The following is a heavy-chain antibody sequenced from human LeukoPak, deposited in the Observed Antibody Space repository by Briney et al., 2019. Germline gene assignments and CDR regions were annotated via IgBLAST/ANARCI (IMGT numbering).Heavy chain of an antibody. V-gene: IGHV1-18*01. CDR1: GYSFASYG. Sequence: AAVKVSRSASGYSFASYGISWVRQAPGPGLEWMGGFCAYNGNTNHAQKLQGRVTMTTDTSTSTAYMELRSLRSDDTAVYYCARVGSRAFYCGGDCLGYYGMDVWGEGTTVTVSS. D-gene: IGHD2-21*02. J-gene: IGHJ6*04. CDR3: ARVGSRAFYCGGDCLGYYGMDV. CDR2: FCAYNGNT.